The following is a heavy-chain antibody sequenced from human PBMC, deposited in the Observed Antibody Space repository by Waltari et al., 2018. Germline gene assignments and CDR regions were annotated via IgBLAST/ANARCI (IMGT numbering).Heavy chain of an antibody. Sequence: EVQLAESGGGLVQPGESLRLSCAASGFTFSPYWMHWVRQGPGKGLVWCPRINTDGSTINYADSVKGRFTISRDNAKNTLYLQMNSLRAEDTAVYYCTREDYGGKDYWGQGTLVTVSS. D-gene: IGHD4-17*01. V-gene: IGHV3-74*01. J-gene: IGHJ4*02. CDR3: TREDYGGKDY. CDR1: GFTFSPYW. CDR2: INTDGSTI.